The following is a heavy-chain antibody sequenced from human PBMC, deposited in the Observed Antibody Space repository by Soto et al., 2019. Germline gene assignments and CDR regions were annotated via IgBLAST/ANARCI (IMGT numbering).Heavy chain of an antibody. V-gene: IGHV1-46*03. Sequence: ASVKVSCKASGYTFTSYGISWVRQAPGQGLEWMGIINPSGGSTSYAQKFQGRVTMTRDTSTSTVYMELSSLRSEDTAVYYCAGDRTIVEWLQDYYYYCMDVWGKGTTVTVSS. CDR3: AGDRTIVEWLQDYYYYCMDV. CDR2: INPSGGST. CDR1: GYTFTSYG. D-gene: IGHD3-3*01. J-gene: IGHJ6*03.